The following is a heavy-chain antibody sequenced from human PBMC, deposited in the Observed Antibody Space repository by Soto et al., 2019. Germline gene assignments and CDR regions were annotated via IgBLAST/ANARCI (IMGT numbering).Heavy chain of an antibody. CDR1: GFIFSVYG. Sequence: PGGSLILSFETSGFIFSVYGMHWVRQAPGKGLEWVAVIWYDASKQFYAASVEGRFTISRDNSKAILYLQMNSLRAEDTAVYYCAAWAEGATEVHWGQGTLVTSPQ. CDR3: AAWAEGATEVH. J-gene: IGHJ4*02. V-gene: IGHV3-33*01. CDR2: IWYDASKQ. D-gene: IGHD2-15*01.